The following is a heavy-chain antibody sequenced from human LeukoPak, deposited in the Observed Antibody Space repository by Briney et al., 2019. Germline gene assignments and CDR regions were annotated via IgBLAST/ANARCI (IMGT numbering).Heavy chain of an antibody. CDR3: ARNYDGAFDY. CDR2: IYYSGST. CDR1: GGSISSYY. J-gene: IGHJ4*02. V-gene: IGHV4-59*08. Sequence: PSETLSLTCTVSGGSISSYYWSWIRQPPGKGLEWIGYIYYSGSTNYNPSLKSRVTISVDTSKNQFSLKLSSVTAADTAVYYCARNYDGAFDYWGQGTLVTVSS. D-gene: IGHD4-23*01.